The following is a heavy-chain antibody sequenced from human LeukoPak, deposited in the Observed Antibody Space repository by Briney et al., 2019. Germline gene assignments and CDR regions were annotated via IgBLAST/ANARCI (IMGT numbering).Heavy chain of an antibody. V-gene: IGHV4-34*01. Sequence: SETLSLTCAVYGGSFSGYYWSWIRQPPGKGLEWIGEINHSGSTNYNPSLKSRVTISVDTSKNQFSLRLSSVTAADTAVYYCARAKERGYNNGPGFGFDPWGQGTLVTVSS. D-gene: IGHD5-18*01. J-gene: IGHJ5*02. CDR2: INHSGST. CDR1: GGSFSGYY. CDR3: ARAKERGYNNGPGFGFDP.